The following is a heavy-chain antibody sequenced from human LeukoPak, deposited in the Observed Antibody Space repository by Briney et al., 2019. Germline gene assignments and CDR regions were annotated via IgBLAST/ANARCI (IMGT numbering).Heavy chain of an antibody. V-gene: IGHV1-69*02. D-gene: IGHD6-13*01. CDR3: ARAPHHRSSWYGPSMDV. CDR2: IIPILGIA. Sequence: SVKVSCKASGGTFSSYTISWVRQAPGQGLEWMGRIIPILGIANYAQKFQGRVTITADKSTSTAYMELSSLRSEDTAVYYCARAPHHRSSWYGPSMDVWGQGTTVTVSS. J-gene: IGHJ6*02. CDR1: GGTFSSYT.